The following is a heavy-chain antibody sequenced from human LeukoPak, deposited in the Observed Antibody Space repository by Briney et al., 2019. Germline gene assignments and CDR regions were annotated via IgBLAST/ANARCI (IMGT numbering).Heavy chain of an antibody. D-gene: IGHD2-2*01. Sequence: PSETLSLTCTASGGSISSSSYYWGWTRQPPGKGLEWIGSIYYSGSTYYRPSLKSRVTISVDTSENQFSLKLSSVTAADTAVYYCARHQSSGMDVWGQGTTVTVSS. CDR1: GGSISSSSYY. CDR2: IYYSGST. V-gene: IGHV4-39*01. J-gene: IGHJ6*02. CDR3: ARHQSSGMDV.